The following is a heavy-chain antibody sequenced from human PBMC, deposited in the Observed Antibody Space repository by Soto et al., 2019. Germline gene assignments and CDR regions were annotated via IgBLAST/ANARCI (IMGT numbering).Heavy chain of an antibody. CDR2: IYSGGTT. CDR3: ARNGDSSDYRGWFDP. J-gene: IGHJ5*02. D-gene: IGHD3-22*01. CDR1: GFTVSSNY. Sequence: GGALRLSCAASGFTVSSNYMSWVRQAPGKGLEWVSVIYSGGTTYYADSVKGRFTISRDNSKNTLYLQMNSLRAEDTAVYYCARNGDSSDYRGWFDPWGQGTLVTVSS. V-gene: IGHV3-66*01.